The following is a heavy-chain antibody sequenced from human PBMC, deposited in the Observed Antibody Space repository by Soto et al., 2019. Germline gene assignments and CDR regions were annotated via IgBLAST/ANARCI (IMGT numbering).Heavy chain of an antibody. J-gene: IGHJ4*02. Sequence: VQLVQSGGEVRKPGASVMVSCVPSHSTFTKYGFSWVRQAPGQGLEWMGWIFDYNGHTNYAQKLQDRITLTINTSTTIAYLQLRNLKSDDTAVYYCASRSQSGGLQYWGQGTLVTVSS. V-gene: IGHV1-18*04. D-gene: IGHD3-16*01. CDR2: IFDYNGHT. CDR1: HSTFTKYG. CDR3: ASRSQSGGLQY.